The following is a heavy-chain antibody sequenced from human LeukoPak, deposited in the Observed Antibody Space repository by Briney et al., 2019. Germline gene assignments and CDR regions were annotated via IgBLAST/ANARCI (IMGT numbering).Heavy chain of an antibody. D-gene: IGHD3-22*01. CDR1: GFTFTTYT. Sequence: GGSLRLSCAASGFTFTTYTMNWVRQTPGKGLEWVSSITNNSDYIYYAGSVKGRFTISRDNAKNSLFLQMHNLRAEDTAVYYCARILFDGLGSSGDYDYWYFDLWGRGTLVTVSS. CDR2: ITNNSDYI. V-gene: IGHV3-21*01. CDR3: ARILFDGLGSSGDYDYWYFDL. J-gene: IGHJ2*01.